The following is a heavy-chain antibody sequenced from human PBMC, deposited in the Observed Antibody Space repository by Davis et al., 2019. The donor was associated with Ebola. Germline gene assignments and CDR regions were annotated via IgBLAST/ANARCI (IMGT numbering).Heavy chain of an antibody. D-gene: IGHD3-22*01. Sequence: GESLKISCAASGFTFSSYGMHWVRQAPGKGLEWVAFIRYDGSNKYYADSVKGRFTISRDNSKNTLYLQMNGLRVEDTAIYYCANGNFDSSGYWGYWFDPWGQGTLVTVSS. CDR2: IRYDGSNK. CDR3: ANGNFDSSGYWGYWFDP. J-gene: IGHJ5*02. CDR1: GFTFSSYG. V-gene: IGHV3-30*02.